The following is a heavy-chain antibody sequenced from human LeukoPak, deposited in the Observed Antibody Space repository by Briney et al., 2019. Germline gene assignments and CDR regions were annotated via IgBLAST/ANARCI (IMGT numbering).Heavy chain of an antibody. Sequence: GGSLRLSCAASGFTFSSYAMSWVRQAPGKGLEWVSAISGSGGSTYYADSVKGRFTISRDNSKNTLYLQMNSLRAEDTAVYYCAKDRGYSYREYYYYYMDVWGKGTTVTVSS. CDR3: AKDRGYSYREYYYYYMDV. V-gene: IGHV3-23*01. D-gene: IGHD5-18*01. CDR1: GFTFSSYA. J-gene: IGHJ6*03. CDR2: ISGSGGST.